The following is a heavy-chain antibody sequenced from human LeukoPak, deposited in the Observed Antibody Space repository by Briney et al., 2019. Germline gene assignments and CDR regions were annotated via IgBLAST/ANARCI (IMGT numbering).Heavy chain of an antibody. J-gene: IGHJ4*02. CDR1: GFTFSRYW. CDR2: ISQDGSEK. CDR3: ARRYFDY. Sequence: GGSLRLSCAASGFTFSRYWMTWVRQAPGQGLEWVASISQDGSEKRYSDSVKGRFTISRDNAKNSVFLQMNSLRAEDTAVYYCARRYFDYWGQGTLVTVSS. V-gene: IGHV3-7*02.